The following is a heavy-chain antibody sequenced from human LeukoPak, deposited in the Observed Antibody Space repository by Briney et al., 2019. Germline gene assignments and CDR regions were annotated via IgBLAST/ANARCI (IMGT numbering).Heavy chain of an antibody. CDR3: AREGMAIGFARFPIFNY. V-gene: IGHV4-59*01. J-gene: IGHJ4*02. D-gene: IGHD3-3*01. CDR1: GGSISTYY. CDR2: VYYSGST. Sequence: SETLSLTCTVSGGSISTYYWSWIRQPPGKGLEWLGNVYYSGSTNYNPSLKSRVTISVDTPNNQFSLMLSSVTAADTAVYYCAREGMAIGFARFPIFNYWGQGTLATVSS.